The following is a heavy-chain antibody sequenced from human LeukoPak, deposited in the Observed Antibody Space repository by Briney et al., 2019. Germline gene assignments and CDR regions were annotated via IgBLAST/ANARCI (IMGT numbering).Heavy chain of an antibody. V-gene: IGHV3-21*01. CDR2: IGPTGTDR. CDR3: ATETIGRHYDY. J-gene: IGHJ4*02. CDR1: GFTFSSCD. Sequence: GGSLRLSCAASGFTFSSCDFNWVRQAPGKGLEWVSSIGPTGTDRYYADSVRGRFTISRDNAKNSMYLQMDSLRDEDTAVYYCATETIGRHYDYWGQGTLLTVSS. D-gene: IGHD1-14*01.